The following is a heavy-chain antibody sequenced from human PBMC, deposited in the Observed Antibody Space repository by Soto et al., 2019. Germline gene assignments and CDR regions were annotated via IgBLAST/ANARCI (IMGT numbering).Heavy chain of an antibody. CDR2: IYPGDSEI. V-gene: IGHV5-51*01. Sequence: PGDSLKISCKASGYSFTSYWIGWVRQMPGKGLEWMGIIYPGDSEIRYSPSFQGQVTLSADKSTSTAYLQWNSLKASDTAMYYCARPASDYDVGSGPYYFEYSGQGTLVTVS. CDR3: ARPASDYDVGSGPYYFEY. CDR1: GYSFTSYW. J-gene: IGHJ4*02. D-gene: IGHD3-3*01.